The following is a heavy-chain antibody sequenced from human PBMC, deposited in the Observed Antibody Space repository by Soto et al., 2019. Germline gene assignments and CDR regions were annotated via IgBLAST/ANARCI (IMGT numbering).Heavy chain of an antibody. Sequence: QEQLVQSGADVKKPGASVKVSCKASGYTFTGYYMHGVRQAPGEGLEWMGWINPNSGGTNYAQKFQGRVTMTRDTSINTAYMELSRLRSGDTAVYYCARDFQWLLPSYYYFGMDVWGQGTTVTVSS. CDR1: GYTFTGYY. CDR3: ARDFQWLLPSYYYFGMDV. D-gene: IGHD3-22*01. V-gene: IGHV1-2*02. CDR2: INPNSGGT. J-gene: IGHJ6*02.